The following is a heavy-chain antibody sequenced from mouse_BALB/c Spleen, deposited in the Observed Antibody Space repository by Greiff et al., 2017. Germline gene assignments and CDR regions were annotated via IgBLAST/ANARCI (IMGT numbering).Heavy chain of an antibody. CDR1: GYTFTSYW. J-gene: IGHJ4*01. CDR2: IYPSDSYT. CDR3: TRSHYYGRDY. Sequence: QVQLKQPGAELVRPGASVKLSCKASGYTFTSYWINWVKQRPGQGLEWIGNIYPSDSYTNYNQKFKDKATLTVDKSSSTAYMQLSSPTSEDSAVYYCTRSHYYGRDYWGQGTSVTVSS. V-gene: IGHV1-69*02.